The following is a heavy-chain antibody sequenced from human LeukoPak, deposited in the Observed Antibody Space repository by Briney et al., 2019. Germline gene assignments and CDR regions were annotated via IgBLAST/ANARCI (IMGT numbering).Heavy chain of an antibody. Sequence: SETLSLTCPVSGYSISSGYYWGWIRQPPGKGLEWIGSIYHSGSTYYNPSLKSRVTISVDTSKNQFSLKLSSVTAADTAVYYCASLRFGELSDYWGQGTLVTVSS. CDR3: ASLRFGELSDY. CDR1: GYSISSGYY. D-gene: IGHD3-10*01. V-gene: IGHV4-38-2*01. CDR2: IYHSGST. J-gene: IGHJ4*02.